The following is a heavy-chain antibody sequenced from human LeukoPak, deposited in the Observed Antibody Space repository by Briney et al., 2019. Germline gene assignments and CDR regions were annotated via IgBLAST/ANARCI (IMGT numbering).Heavy chain of an antibody. Sequence: GESLRLSCAASGFTFSSYGMHWVRQAPGKGLEWVAVISYGGSNKYYADSVKGRFTISRDNSKNTLYLQMNSLRAEDTAVYYCAKDFLDEGDYWGQGTLVTVSS. CDR1: GFTFSSYG. J-gene: IGHJ4*02. CDR2: ISYGGSNK. V-gene: IGHV3-30*18. D-gene: IGHD1-1*01. CDR3: AKDFLDEGDY.